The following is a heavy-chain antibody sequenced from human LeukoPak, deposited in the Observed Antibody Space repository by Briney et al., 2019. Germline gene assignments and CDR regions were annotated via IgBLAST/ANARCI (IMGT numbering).Heavy chain of an antibody. CDR1: GYTFTRYD. V-gene: IGHV1-8*03. J-gene: IGHJ4*02. Sequence: ASVKVSCKASGYTFTRYDINWVRQATGQGLEWMGYMNPNTYNTGYAQKFQGRVTITISTSINAAYIELSSLRSDDTAVYYCAREGLDYWGQGTLVTVSS. CDR2: MNPNTYNT. CDR3: AREGLDY.